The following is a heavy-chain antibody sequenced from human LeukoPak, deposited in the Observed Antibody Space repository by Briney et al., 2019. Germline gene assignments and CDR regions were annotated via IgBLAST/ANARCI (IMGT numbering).Heavy chain of an antibody. CDR2: MNPNSGNT. Sequence: ASVKVSCKASGYTFTSYDINWVRQATGQGLEWMGWMNPNSGNTGYAQKLQGRVTMTRNTSISTAYMELSSLRSEDTAVYYCARGLTTVTTYPYYWGQGTLVTVSS. D-gene: IGHD4-17*01. J-gene: IGHJ4*02. V-gene: IGHV1-8*01. CDR1: GYTFTSYD. CDR3: ARGLTTVTTYPYY.